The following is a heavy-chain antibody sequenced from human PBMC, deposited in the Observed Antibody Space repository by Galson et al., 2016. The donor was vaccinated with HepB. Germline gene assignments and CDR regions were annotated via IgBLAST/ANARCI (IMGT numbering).Heavy chain of an antibody. CDR2: IYSGGAT. D-gene: IGHD6-13*01. CDR3: ARDPGRIAAAGHLDS. V-gene: IGHV3-53*01. J-gene: IGHJ5*01. Sequence: SLRLSCAASGFTFSDYHMNWIRQAPGKGLEWVAIIYSGGATYYADSVKGRFTISRDNPKNTVYLQMNSLRAEDTAVYYCARDPGRIAAAGHLDSWGQGTLVTVSS. CDR1: GFTFSDYH.